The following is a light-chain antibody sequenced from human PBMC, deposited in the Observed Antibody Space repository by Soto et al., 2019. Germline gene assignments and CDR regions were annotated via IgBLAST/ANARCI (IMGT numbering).Light chain of an antibody. J-gene: IGKJ1*01. CDR3: QQYNSYSPT. CDR2: DAS. Sequence: DIQITHSPPRACASXGDCVTIAXXASQSISSWLAWYQQKPGKTPKLLIYDASSLECGVPSRFSGSGSGTEFTLTISSLQPDDSATYYCQQYNSYSPTFGQGTKVDNK. V-gene: IGKV1-5*01. CDR1: QSISSW.